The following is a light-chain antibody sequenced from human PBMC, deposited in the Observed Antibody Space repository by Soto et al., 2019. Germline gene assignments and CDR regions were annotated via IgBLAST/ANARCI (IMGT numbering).Light chain of an antibody. Sequence: EIVLTQSPATLSLSPGGRATLSCRASQSISDTLAWYQQKPGQAPRLLIHGASTRATGFPARFSGSGSGTDFTLTISSLQPEDFAVYYCQQYNNWPWTFGQGTKVDIK. V-gene: IGKV3-15*01. CDR3: QQYNNWPWT. J-gene: IGKJ1*01. CDR1: QSISDT. CDR2: GAS.